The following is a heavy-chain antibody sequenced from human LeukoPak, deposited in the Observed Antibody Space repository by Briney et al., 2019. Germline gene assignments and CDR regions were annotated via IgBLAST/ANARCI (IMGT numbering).Heavy chain of an antibody. Sequence: SQTLSHTCASSGHSLSSNSAAWICIRQSPSRGTEWLGRTYYRSKWYNDYAVSVQSRIIINPDTSKNRFSLQLNSVPPEDTAVYYCARGGIAAADYDPRLFDYWGQGTLVTVSS. CDR3: ARGGIAAADYDPRLFDY. V-gene: IGHV6-1*01. CDR1: GHSLSSNSAA. CDR2: TYYRSKWYN. J-gene: IGHJ4*02. D-gene: IGHD6-13*01.